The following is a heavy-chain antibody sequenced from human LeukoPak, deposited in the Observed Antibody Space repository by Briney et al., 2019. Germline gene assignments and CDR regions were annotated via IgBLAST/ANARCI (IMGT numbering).Heavy chain of an antibody. CDR3: ARDPGGTGTSDFDF. CDR2: ISVNGNT. D-gene: IGHD1-7*01. V-gene: IGHV4-59*11. Sequence: PSETLSLTCNVSGGSFTNHFWNWIRQPPGKGLEWIGEISVNGNTRYHPSLRSRVTISVDTSKNQFSLRLNSVTAADTAVYYCARDPGGTGTSDFDFWGQGTLVTVSS. CDR1: GGSFTNHF. J-gene: IGHJ4*02.